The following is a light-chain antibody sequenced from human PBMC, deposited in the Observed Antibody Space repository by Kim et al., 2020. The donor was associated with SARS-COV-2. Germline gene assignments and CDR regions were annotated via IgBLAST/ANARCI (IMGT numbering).Light chain of an antibody. V-gene: IGLV4-60*03. CDR1: SGHSSYT. J-gene: IGLJ3*02. CDR3: ETWDSNTPRV. CDR2: LEGSGSY. Sequence: VKLTCTLSSGHSSYTIAWHQQQPGKAPRYLMKLEGSGSYNKGSGVPDRFSGSSSGADRYLTISNLQSEDEADYYCETWDSNTPRVFGGGTQLTVL.